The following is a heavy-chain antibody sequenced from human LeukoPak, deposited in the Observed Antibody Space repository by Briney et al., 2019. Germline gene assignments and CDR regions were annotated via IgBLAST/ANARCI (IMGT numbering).Heavy chain of an antibody. CDR2: ISDSAGST. D-gene: IGHD3-3*01. J-gene: IGHJ6*02. CDR3: AREGSKGPFGEGMDV. CDR1: GFTFSSYA. Sequence: PGGSLRLSCAASGFTFSSYAMSWVRQAPGKGLEWVSTISDSAGSTYYADSVKGRFTMSKDNSKNTLYLQMNSLRAEDTAVYYCAREGSKGPFGEGMDVWGQGTTVTVSS. V-gene: IGHV3-23*01.